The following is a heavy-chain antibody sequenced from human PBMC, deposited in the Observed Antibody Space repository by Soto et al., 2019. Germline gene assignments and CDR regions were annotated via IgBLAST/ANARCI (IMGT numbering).Heavy chain of an antibody. CDR3: ARDYYDSSGYLAYYYGMDV. V-gene: IGHV1-69*01. J-gene: IGHJ6*02. D-gene: IGHD3-22*01. CDR2: IITIFGTA. CDR1: GGTFSSYA. Sequence: QVQLVQSGAEVKKPGSSVKVSCKASGGTFSSYAISWVRQAPGQGLEWMGGIITIFGTANYAQKFQGRVTITADESTSTAYMELSSLRSEDTAVYYCARDYYDSSGYLAYYYGMDVWGQGTTVTVSS.